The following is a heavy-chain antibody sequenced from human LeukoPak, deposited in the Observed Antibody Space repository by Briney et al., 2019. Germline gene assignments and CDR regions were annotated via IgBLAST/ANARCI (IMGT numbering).Heavy chain of an antibody. CDR2: IYPGDSDT. J-gene: IGHJ6*02. CDR3: ARLKGRDDYNIRYYYYGMDV. CDR1: GYSFTSYW. V-gene: IGHV5-51*01. D-gene: IGHD5-24*01. Sequence: GESLKISCKGSGYSFTSYWIGWVRQMPGKGLEWMGIIYPGDSDTRYSPSFQGQVTISADKSISTAYLQWSSLKASDTAMYYCARLKGRDDYNIRYYYYGMDVWGQGTTVTVSS.